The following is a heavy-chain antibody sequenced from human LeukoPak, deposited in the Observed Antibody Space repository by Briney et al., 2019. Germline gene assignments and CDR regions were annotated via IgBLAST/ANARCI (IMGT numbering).Heavy chain of an antibody. CDR2: IYHSGNT. J-gene: IGHJ4*02. CDR1: GGSIGSTDYS. Sequence: SQTLSLTCTVSGGSIGSTDYSWNWIRQPPGKGLEWIGHIYHSGNTYSNPSLKSRVTISVDTSKNQFSLKLSSVTAADTAVYYCARRKIGYCSGGSCFHGGFDYWGQGTLVTVSS. V-gene: IGHV4-30-2*01. CDR3: ARRKIGYCSGGSCFHGGFDY. D-gene: IGHD2-15*01.